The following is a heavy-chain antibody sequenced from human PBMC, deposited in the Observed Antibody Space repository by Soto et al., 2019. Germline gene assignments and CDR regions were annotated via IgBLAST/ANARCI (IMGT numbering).Heavy chain of an antibody. Sequence: SETLSLTCTVSGCSISSGGYYWSWIRQHPGKGLEWIGYIYYSGSTYYNPSLKSRVTISVDTSKNQFSLKLSSVTAADTAVYYCARVGMVRGVISTSNFDYWGQGTLVTVSS. J-gene: IGHJ4*02. CDR3: ARVGMVRGVISTSNFDY. CDR2: IYYSGST. D-gene: IGHD3-10*01. CDR1: GCSISSGGYY. V-gene: IGHV4-31*03.